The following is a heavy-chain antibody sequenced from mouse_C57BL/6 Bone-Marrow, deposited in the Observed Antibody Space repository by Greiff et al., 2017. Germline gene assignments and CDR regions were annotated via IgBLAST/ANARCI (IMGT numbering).Heavy chain of an antibody. V-gene: IGHV14-3*01. CDR1: GFNFTNTC. D-gene: IGHD1-1*01. Sequence: VQLQQSVAELVRPGASVKLSCTASGFNFTNTCMHWVKQRPEQGLEWIGRIDPASGNTKYAAKFKGKATITVDTSSNTAYLQLSSLTSEDAAIYYYARGTYGSRDYWGQGTTLTVSS. CDR3: ARGTYGSRDY. CDR2: IDPASGNT. J-gene: IGHJ2*01.